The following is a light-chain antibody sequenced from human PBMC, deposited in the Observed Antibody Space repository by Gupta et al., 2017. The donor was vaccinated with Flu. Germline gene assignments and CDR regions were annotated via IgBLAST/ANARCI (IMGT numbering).Light chain of an antibody. CDR1: QSGGSS. V-gene: IGKV3-15*01. CDR3: QHYNNWPFT. Sequence: PATLSGYPGERGSLSCRARQSGGSSLGWYQQRPGQAPRLLIYATSFRATDIPARFSGSGSGTEFTLTINSLQSEDFALYYCQHYNNWPFTFGPGTKVDFK. CDR2: ATS. J-gene: IGKJ3*01.